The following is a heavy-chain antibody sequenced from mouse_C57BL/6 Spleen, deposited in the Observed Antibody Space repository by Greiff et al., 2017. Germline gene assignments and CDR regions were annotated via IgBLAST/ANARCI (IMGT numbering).Heavy chain of an antibody. D-gene: IGHD3-2*02. CDR3: ARLDSSGLNY. Sequence: DVKLVESGGDLVKPGGSLKLSCAASGFTFSSYGMPWVRQTPDKRLEWVATISSGGSYTYYPDSVKGRFTISRDNAKNTLYLQMSSLKSEDTAMYYCARLDSSGLNYWGQGTSVTVSS. V-gene: IGHV5-6*02. J-gene: IGHJ4*01. CDR2: ISSGGSYT. CDR1: GFTFSSYG.